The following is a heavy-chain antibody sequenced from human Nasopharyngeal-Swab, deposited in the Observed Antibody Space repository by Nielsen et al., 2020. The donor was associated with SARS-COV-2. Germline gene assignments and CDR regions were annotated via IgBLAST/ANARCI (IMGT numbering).Heavy chain of an antibody. J-gene: IGHJ5*02. D-gene: IGHD6-13*01. V-gene: IGHV3-23*01. CDR2: ITGNGDTT. CDR3: ARPLSRDSTWTTEANWFDP. Sequence: GGSLRLSCAASGFTFSSYSMSWLRQAPGKGLEWVSTITGNGDTTYYADSVKGRFTISRDNSENTVYLQMNSLRAEETALYHCARPLSRDSTWTTEANWFDPWGQGTLVTVSS. CDR1: GFTFSSYS.